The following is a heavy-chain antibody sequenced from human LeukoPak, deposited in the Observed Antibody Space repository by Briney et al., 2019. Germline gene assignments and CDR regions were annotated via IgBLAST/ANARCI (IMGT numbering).Heavy chain of an antibody. CDR2: ISYDGSNK. V-gene: IGHV3-30-3*01. J-gene: IGHJ4*02. CDR1: GFTFSSYA. Sequence: PGGALRLSCAASGFTFSSYAMHWVRQAPGKGLEGVAVISYDGSNKYYADSVKGRFTISRDNSKNTLYLQMNSLRAEDTAVYYCARGFFGDYFDYWGQGTLVTVSS. D-gene: IGHD3-3*01. CDR3: ARGFFGDYFDY.